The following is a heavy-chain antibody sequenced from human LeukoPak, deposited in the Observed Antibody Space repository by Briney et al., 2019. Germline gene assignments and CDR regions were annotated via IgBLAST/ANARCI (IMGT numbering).Heavy chain of an antibody. CDR1: GYSISSGYY. Sequence: SETLSLTCTVSGYSISSGYYWGWIRQPPGKGLEWIGSIYHSGSTYYNPSLKSRVTMSVDTSKNQFSLKLSSVTAADTAVYYCARDRNYYGSGIYYYYYMDVWGKGTTVTISS. CDR3: ARDRNYYGSGIYYYYYMDV. J-gene: IGHJ6*03. D-gene: IGHD3-10*01. CDR2: IYHSGST. V-gene: IGHV4-38-2*02.